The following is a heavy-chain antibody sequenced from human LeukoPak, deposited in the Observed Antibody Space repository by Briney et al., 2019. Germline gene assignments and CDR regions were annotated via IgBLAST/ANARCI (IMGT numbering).Heavy chain of an antibody. CDR1: GFTFSSYA. Sequence: GESLRLSCAASGFTFSSYAMSWVRQAPGKGLEWVSSITSSSRYIYYGDPVKGRFTISRDNAKNSLFLQMNSLRAEDTAVYYCARDRGSYTLNSWGQGTLVTVSS. CDR2: ITSSSRYI. CDR3: ARDRGSYTLNS. V-gene: IGHV3-21*01. J-gene: IGHJ4*02. D-gene: IGHD1-26*01.